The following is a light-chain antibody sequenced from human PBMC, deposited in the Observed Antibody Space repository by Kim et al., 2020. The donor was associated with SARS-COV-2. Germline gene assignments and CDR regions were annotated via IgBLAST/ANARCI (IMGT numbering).Light chain of an antibody. CDR3: NSRDSNDYVV. Sequence: SSELTQDPAVSVALGQTVRITCQGDSLRSYYATWYQQKPGQAPKVFIYGKDNRPSGVPDRFSGSSSGNTAYLTITGTQAGDEADYYCNSRDSNDYVVFGGGTKVTVL. CDR2: GKD. J-gene: IGLJ2*01. V-gene: IGLV3-19*01. CDR1: SLRSYY.